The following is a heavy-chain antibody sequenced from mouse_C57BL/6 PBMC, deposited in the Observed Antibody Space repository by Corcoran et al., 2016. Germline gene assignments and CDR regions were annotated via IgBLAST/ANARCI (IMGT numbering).Heavy chain of an antibody. D-gene: IGHD1-2*01. CDR1: GYTFTTYG. Sequence: QIQLVQSGPELKKPGETVKISCKASGYTFTTYGMSWVKQAPGKGLKWMGWINTYSGVPTYADDFKGRFAFSLETSASTAYLRINNLKNEDTATYFCARWGTTALDDWGQGTTLTVSS. CDR2: INTYSGVP. CDR3: ARWGTTALDD. V-gene: IGHV9-3*01. J-gene: IGHJ2*01.